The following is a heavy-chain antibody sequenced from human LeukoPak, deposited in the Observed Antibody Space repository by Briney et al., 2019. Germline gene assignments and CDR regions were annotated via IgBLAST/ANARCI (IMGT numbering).Heavy chain of an antibody. CDR2: ISSSSSYI. CDR3: SIVVVITPLDGMDV. Sequence: GGSLRLSCAASGFTFSSYWMSWVRQAPGKGLEWVSSISSSSSYIYYADSVKGRFTISRDNAKNSLYLQMNSLRAEDTAVYYCSIVVVITPLDGMDVWGQGTTVTVSS. V-gene: IGHV3-21*01. J-gene: IGHJ6*02. CDR1: GFTFSSYW. D-gene: IGHD3-22*01.